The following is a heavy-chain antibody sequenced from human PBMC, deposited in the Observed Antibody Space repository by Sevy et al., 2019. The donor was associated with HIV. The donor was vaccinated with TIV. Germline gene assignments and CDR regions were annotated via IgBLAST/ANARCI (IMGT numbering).Heavy chain of an antibody. CDR1: GFTFSDYW. J-gene: IGHJ3*01. CDR3: AGKVGDM. V-gene: IGHV3-7*01. CDR2: IKQDGSQK. D-gene: IGHD1-26*01. Sequence: GGSLRLSCAASGFTFSDYWMSWVRQAPGKGLEWVANIKQDGSQKYFVDSVKGRFTISRDKAKNSLYLQMDNLRAEDTAVYYCAGKVGDMWGQGTMVTVSS.